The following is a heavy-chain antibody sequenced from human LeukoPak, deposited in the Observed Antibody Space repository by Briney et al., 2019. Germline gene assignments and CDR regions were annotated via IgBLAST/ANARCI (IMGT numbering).Heavy chain of an antibody. Sequence: PSETLSLTCTVSVGSISDTNSYWTWIRQPPGKGLEWIGSVYHNGNTYYSPTLRGRVTISADPSRNQFSLRLSSVTAADTAVYFCARRGFGYSVDVWGQGTTVTVSS. V-gene: IGHV4-39*01. D-gene: IGHD5-18*01. CDR1: VGSISDTNSY. J-gene: IGHJ6*02. CDR2: VYHNGNT. CDR3: ARRGFGYSVDV.